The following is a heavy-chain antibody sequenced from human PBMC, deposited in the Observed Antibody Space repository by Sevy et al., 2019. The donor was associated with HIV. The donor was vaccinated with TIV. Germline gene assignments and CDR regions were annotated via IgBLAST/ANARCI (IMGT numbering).Heavy chain of an antibody. CDR2: ISGSGGST. CDR3: AKGGTYYYDSSGYYPIPIDY. D-gene: IGHD3-22*01. Sequence: GGSLRLSCAASGFTFSSYAMSWVRQAPGNGLEWVSAISGSGGSTYYADSVKGRFTISRDNSKNTLYLQMNSLRAEDTAVYYCAKGGTYYYDSSGYYPIPIDYWGQGTLVTVSS. CDR1: GFTFSSYA. V-gene: IGHV3-23*01. J-gene: IGHJ4*02.